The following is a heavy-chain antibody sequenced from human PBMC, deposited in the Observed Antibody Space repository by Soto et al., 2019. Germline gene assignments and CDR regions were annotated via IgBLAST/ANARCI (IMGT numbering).Heavy chain of an antibody. CDR2: INAGTGNT. D-gene: IGHD3-9*01. CDR1: GYTFNDYV. Sequence: QVQLVQSGAEVKMPGASVRVSCKASGYTFNDYVVHWVRQAPGQRHEWMGWINAGTGNTRYSQNLQDRVTITRDTSATTVYMELSSLRSEDTAVYYCARDRGQILTGYHQISWFDPWGQGTLVTVSS. CDR3: ARDRGQILTGYHQISWFDP. J-gene: IGHJ5*02. V-gene: IGHV1-3*01.